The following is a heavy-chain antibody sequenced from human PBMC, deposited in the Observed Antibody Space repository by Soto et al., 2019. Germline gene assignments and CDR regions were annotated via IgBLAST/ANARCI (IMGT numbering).Heavy chain of an antibody. Sequence: EVQLVESGGALIQTGGSLRLSCAASGFSVGNKYMSWVRQAPGKGLEWVSLISSSDNAYYAESVKGKFTISRDNSKNTLYLQMNSLRAEDTAVYYCAGRKGKNGLDVWGQGTTVTVSS. V-gene: IGHV3-66*01. CDR3: AGRKGKNGLDV. J-gene: IGHJ6*02. CDR2: ISSSDNA. CDR1: GFSVGNKY.